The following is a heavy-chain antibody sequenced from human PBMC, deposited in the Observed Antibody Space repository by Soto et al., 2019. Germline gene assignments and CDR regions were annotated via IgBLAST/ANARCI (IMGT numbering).Heavy chain of an antibody. Sequence: NPWETLSLTCTVSGGSVSSGSYYWSWIRQRPGKGLEWIGSIYYSASTNYNPSLESRVTISVDTSKTQYSLRLSSVTAADTAEYYRARARGTGGKSNSFDSWGQGTLVTVSS. CDR2: IYYSAST. D-gene: IGHD1-1*01. J-gene: IGHJ5*01. V-gene: IGHV4-61*01. CDR1: GGSVSSGSYY. CDR3: ARARGTGGKSNSFDS.